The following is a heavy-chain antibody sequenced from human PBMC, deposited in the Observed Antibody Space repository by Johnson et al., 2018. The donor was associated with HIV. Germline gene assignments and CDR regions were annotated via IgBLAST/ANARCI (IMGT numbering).Heavy chain of an antibody. V-gene: IGHV3-NL1*01. Sequence: QVQLVESGGGVVQPGRSLRLSCAASGFTFSSYPIHWVRQAPGKGLEWVSVIYSGGSTYYADSVTGRFTISRDNSKNTLYLQMGSLRAEDMGVYYCARGRSAVSSSWYGAFDIWGQGTMVTVSS. J-gene: IGHJ3*02. CDR1: GFTFSSYP. D-gene: IGHD6-13*01. CDR2: IYSGGST. CDR3: ARGRSAVSSSWYGAFDI.